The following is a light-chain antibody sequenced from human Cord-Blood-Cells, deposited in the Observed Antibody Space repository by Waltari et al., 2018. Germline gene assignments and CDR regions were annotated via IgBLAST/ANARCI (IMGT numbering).Light chain of an antibody. Sequence: EIAMTQSPATLSVSTGERATLSCRASQSVSSNLAWYQQKPGQAPRLLIYGASTRATGIPARFSGSGSGTEFTLTISSLQSEDFAVYYCQQYNNWWTFGQGTKVEIK. J-gene: IGKJ1*01. V-gene: IGKV3-15*01. CDR1: QSVSSN. CDR2: GAS. CDR3: QQYNNWWT.